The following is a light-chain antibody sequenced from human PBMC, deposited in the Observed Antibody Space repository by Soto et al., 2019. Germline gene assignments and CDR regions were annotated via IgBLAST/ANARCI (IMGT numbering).Light chain of an antibody. V-gene: IGLV2-11*01. Sequence: QSVLTPPRSVSGSPGQSVTISCTGPRSDVGGYNYVSWYQQHPGKAPKLMIYDVSKRPSGVPDRFSGSKSGNTASLTISVLQAEDEADYYCCSYAGSYTWVFGGGTKLTVL. CDR2: DVS. J-gene: IGLJ3*02. CDR3: CSYAGSYTWV. CDR1: RSDVGGYNY.